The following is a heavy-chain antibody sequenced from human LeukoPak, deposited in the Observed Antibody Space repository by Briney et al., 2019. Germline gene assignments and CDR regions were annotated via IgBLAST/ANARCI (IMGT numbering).Heavy chain of an antibody. J-gene: IGHJ4*02. CDR1: GFTFRNFA. V-gene: IGHV4-38-2*02. D-gene: IGHD6-19*01. CDR3: ARQGSGWTFFDY. Sequence: PGGSLRLSCTGSGFTFRNFAMSWVRQPPGKGLEWIGSIYYSGSTYYNPSLKSRVTISVDTSKNQFSLKLSSVTAADTAVYYCARQGSGWTFFDYWGQGTLVTVSS. CDR2: IYYSGST.